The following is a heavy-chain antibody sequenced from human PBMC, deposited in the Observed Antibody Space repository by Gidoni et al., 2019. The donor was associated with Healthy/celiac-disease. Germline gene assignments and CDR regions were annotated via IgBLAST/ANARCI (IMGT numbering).Heavy chain of an antibody. V-gene: IGHV3-30*18. D-gene: IGHD2-2*01. J-gene: IGHJ6*03. Sequence: QVQLVESGGGVVQPGRSLRLSCAASGFTFSSYGMHWVRQAPGKGLEWVAVISYDGSNKYYADSVKGRFTISRDNSKNTLYLQMNSLRAEDTAVYYCAKDGVAYQLRGYYMDVWGKGTTVTVSS. CDR3: AKDGVAYQLRGYYMDV. CDR2: ISYDGSNK. CDR1: GFTFSSYG.